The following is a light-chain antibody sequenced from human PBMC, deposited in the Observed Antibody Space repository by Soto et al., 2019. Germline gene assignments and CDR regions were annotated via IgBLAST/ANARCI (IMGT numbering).Light chain of an antibody. CDR1: QSVSSSY. CDR3: HQRSNWPLT. Sequence: EIVLTQSPGTLSLSPGERATLSCRASQSVSSSYLAWYQQKPGQAPRLLIYGASSRATGIPGRFSGSGSGTDFTLTISRLEPEDFAVYYCHQRSNWPLTFGGGTKLEIK. J-gene: IGKJ4*01. CDR2: GAS. V-gene: IGKV3D-20*02.